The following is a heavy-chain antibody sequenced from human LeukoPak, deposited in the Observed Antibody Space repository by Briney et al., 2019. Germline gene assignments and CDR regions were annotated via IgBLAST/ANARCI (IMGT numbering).Heavy chain of an antibody. V-gene: IGHV4-59*12. J-gene: IGHJ3*02. D-gene: IGHD2/OR15-2a*01. CDR3: ARGGHSMPDAFDI. Sequence: SETLSLTCTVSGGSISSYYWSWIRQPPGKGLEWIGYIYYSGSTNYNPSLKSRVTISVDTSKNQFSLKLSSVTAADTAVYYCARGGHSMPDAFDIWGQGTMVTVSS. CDR1: GGSISSYY. CDR2: IYYSGST.